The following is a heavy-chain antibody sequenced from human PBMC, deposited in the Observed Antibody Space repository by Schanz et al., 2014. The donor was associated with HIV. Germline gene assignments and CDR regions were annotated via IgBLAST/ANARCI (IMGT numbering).Heavy chain of an antibody. J-gene: IGHJ6*02. V-gene: IGHV1-69*01. Sequence: QVRLVQSEAEVRKPGSSVKVSCKASGGTFNIYGISWVRQAPGQGLEWMGGFIPVFGTANYAQKFQGRVTMTADESTSTAYMELSSLRSEDTAVYYCARTRGYSGYDPPYYYYYGMDVWGQGTTLTVSS. CDR3: ARTRGYSGYDPPYYYYYGMDV. D-gene: IGHD5-12*01. CDR1: GGTFNIYG. CDR2: FIPVFGTA.